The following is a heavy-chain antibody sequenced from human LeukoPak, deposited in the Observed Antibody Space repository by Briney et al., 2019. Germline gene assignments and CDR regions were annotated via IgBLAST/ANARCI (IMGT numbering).Heavy chain of an antibody. D-gene: IGHD1-1*01. CDR1: GFTFSDYY. CDR2: ISSSGSTI. Sequence: GGSLRLSCAASGFTFSDYYMSWIRQAPGKGLEWVSYISSSGSTIYYADSVKGRFTISRDNSKNTLYLQMNSLRAEDTAVYYCARDQVPSMYFDYWGQGTLVTVSS. V-gene: IGHV3-11*04. CDR3: ARDQVPSMYFDY. J-gene: IGHJ4*02.